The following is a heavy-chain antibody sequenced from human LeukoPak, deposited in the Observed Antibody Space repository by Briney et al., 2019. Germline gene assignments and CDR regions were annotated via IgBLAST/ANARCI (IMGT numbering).Heavy chain of an antibody. Sequence: GSLRLSRAASGFTFSSYSMNWVRQAPGKGLEWVSSISSSSYIYYADSVKGRFTISRDNAKNSLYLQMNSLRAEDTAVYYCARAFRGYDTAMVSDYWGQGTLVTVSS. CDR2: ISSSSYI. CDR1: GFTFSSYS. V-gene: IGHV3-21*01. CDR3: ARAFRGYDTAMVSDY. J-gene: IGHJ4*02. D-gene: IGHD5-18*01.